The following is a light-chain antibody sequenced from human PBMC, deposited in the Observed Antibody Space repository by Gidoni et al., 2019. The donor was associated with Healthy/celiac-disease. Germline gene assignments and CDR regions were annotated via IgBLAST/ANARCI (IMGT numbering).Light chain of an antibody. CDR1: QSVLYSSNNKNY. V-gene: IGKV4-1*01. CDR3: QQYYSTPWT. CDR2: WAS. Sequence: DIVMTPSPDSLAVSPGERATLNCKSSQSVLYSSNNKNYLAWYQQKPGQPPKLLIYWASTRESGVPDRFSGSGSGTDFTLTISSLQAEDVAVYYCQQYYSTPWTFGQGTKVEIK. J-gene: IGKJ1*01.